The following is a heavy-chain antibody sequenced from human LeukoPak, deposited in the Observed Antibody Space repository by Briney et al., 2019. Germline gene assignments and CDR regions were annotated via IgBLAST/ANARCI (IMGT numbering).Heavy chain of an antibody. CDR3: AKSGLAYCGGDRTNWFDP. CDR1: GFTFSSYG. D-gene: IGHD2-21*01. CDR2: IRYDGSNK. Sequence: GGSLRLSCAASGFTFSSYGMHWVRQAPGKGLEWVAFIRYDGSNKYYADSVKGRFTISRDNSKNTLYLQMNSLRAEDTAVYYCAKSGLAYCGGDRTNWFDPWGQGTLVTVSS. J-gene: IGHJ5*02. V-gene: IGHV3-30*02.